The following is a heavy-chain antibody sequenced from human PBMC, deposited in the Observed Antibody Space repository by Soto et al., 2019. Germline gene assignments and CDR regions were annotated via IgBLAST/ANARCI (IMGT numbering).Heavy chain of an antibody. V-gene: IGHV3-7*01. J-gene: IGHJ5*02. CDR1: GFTFNIYW. D-gene: IGHD2-2*01. CDR3: AREEGRYCSSTTCYSRFDP. CDR2: IKKDGSEK. Sequence: GGSLRLSCAASGFTFNIYWMSWVRQAPGKGLEWVANIKKDGSEKYYVDSVKVRFTISRDNAKNSVYLQMDSLRAEDTAVYYCAREEGRYCSSTTCYSRFDPWGQGTVVTVSS.